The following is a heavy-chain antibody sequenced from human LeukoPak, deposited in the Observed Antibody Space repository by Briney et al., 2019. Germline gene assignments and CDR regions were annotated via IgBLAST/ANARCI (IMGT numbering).Heavy chain of an antibody. Sequence: GASVKVSCKASGGTFKTYAISWVRQAPGQGLEWMGRIIPTLGMTNYAQKFEGRVTITADKSTSTAYMDLSSLRSEDTAVYYCAGDKQDEYGASRSDYWGQGTLVTVSS. D-gene: IGHD4-17*01. V-gene: IGHV1-69*04. J-gene: IGHJ4*02. CDR2: IIPTLGMT. CDR1: GGTFKTYA. CDR3: AGDKQDEYGASRSDY.